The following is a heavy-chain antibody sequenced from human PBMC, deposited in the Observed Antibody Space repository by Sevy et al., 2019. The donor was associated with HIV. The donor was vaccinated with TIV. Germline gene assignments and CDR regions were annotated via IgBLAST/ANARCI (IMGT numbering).Heavy chain of an antibody. CDR2: TRNKADGYTT. CDR1: GFTFSDHY. Sequence: GGSLRLSCVASGFTFSDHYMEWVRQAPGKGLEWVGRTRNKADGYTTEYAASVKGRFTISRDDSKNSLYVQMNSLKTEDTAVYYCATHAGIAAAGRVFDYWGQGTVVTVSS. D-gene: IGHD6-13*01. J-gene: IGHJ4*02. CDR3: ATHAGIAAAGRVFDY. V-gene: IGHV3-72*01.